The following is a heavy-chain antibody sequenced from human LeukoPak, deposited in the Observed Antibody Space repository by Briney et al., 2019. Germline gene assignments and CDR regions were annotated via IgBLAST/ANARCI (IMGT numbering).Heavy chain of an antibody. D-gene: IGHD6-13*01. V-gene: IGHV3-48*04. CDR3: ARVGAAADLYYFDY. CDR2: ISSSGSTI. CDR1: GFTLSSYS. Sequence: GGSLRLSCAASGFTLSSYSMNWVRQAPGKGLEWVSYISSSGSTIYYADSVKGRFTISRDNAKNSLYLQMNSLRAEDTAVYYCARVGAAADLYYFDYWGQGTLVTVSS. J-gene: IGHJ4*02.